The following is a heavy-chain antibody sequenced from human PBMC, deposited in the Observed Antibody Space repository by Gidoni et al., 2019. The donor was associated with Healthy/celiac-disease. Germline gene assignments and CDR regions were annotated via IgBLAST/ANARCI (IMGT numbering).Heavy chain of an antibody. D-gene: IGHD3-9*01. CDR3: ARDRAPRLVTGAFDI. CDR2: IWYDGSNK. J-gene: IGHJ3*02. V-gene: IGHV3-33*01. CDR1: GFTFSSYG. Sequence: QVQLVESGGGVVQPGRSLRLSCAASGFTFSSYGMPWVRQAPGKGLGWVAVIWYDGSNKYYADSVKGRFTISRDNSKNTLYLQMNSLRAEDTAVYYCARDRAPRLVTGAFDIWGQGTMVTVSS.